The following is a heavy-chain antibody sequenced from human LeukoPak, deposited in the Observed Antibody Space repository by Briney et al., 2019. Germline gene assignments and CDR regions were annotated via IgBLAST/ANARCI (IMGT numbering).Heavy chain of an antibody. CDR3: ASEGD. V-gene: IGHV3-66*02. CDR2: IYTEGTT. D-gene: IGHD3-16*01. J-gene: IGHJ4*02. CDR1: GFTDSSNY. Sequence: GGSLRLSCAVSGFTDSSNYFSWVRQAPGKGLEWVSVIYTEGTTYYADSVKGRFIISRDNSKNTVYLQMNSLRVEDTAVYYCASEGDWGQGTLVTVSS.